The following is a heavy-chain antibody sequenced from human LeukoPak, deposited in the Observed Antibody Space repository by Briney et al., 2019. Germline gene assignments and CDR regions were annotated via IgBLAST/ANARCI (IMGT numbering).Heavy chain of an antibody. J-gene: IGHJ6*03. CDR2: ISGSGGST. D-gene: IGHD3-3*01. V-gene: IGHV3-23*01. CDR3: AKVPYYDFWSGYPKARNYHYYMDV. Sequence: PGGSLRLSCAASGFTFSSYAMSWVRQAPGKGLEWVSAISGSGGSTYYADSVKGRFTISRDNSKNTLYLQMNSLRAEGTAVYYCAKVPYYDFWSGYPKARNYHYYMDVWGKGTTVTVSS. CDR1: GFTFSSYA.